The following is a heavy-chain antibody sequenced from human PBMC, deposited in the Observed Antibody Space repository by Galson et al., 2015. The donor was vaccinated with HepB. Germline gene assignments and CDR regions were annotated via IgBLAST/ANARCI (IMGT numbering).Heavy chain of an antibody. CDR1: GYTFTSYG. D-gene: IGHD3-22*01. Sequence: SVKVSCKASGYTFTSYGISWVRQAPGQGLEWMGWISAYNGNTNYAQKLQGRVTMTTDTSTSTAYMEPRSLRSDDTAVYYCARDWGDYYDSSGYFNYFDYWGQGTLVTV. CDR3: ARDWGDYYDSSGYFNYFDY. CDR2: ISAYNGNT. V-gene: IGHV1-18*04. J-gene: IGHJ4*02.